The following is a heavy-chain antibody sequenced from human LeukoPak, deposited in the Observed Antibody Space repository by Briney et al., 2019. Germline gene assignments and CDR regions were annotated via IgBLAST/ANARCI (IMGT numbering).Heavy chain of an antibody. Sequence: GGSLRLSCAASGFTFSSYAMHWVRQAPGKGLEYVSAISSNGGSTYYANSVKGRFTISRDNSKNTLYLQMGSLRAEDMAVYYCARDQYSGSYPLLGFDPWGQGTLVTVSS. D-gene: IGHD1-26*01. CDR2: ISSNGGST. J-gene: IGHJ5*02. CDR3: ARDQYSGSYPLLGFDP. CDR1: GFTFSSYA. V-gene: IGHV3-64*01.